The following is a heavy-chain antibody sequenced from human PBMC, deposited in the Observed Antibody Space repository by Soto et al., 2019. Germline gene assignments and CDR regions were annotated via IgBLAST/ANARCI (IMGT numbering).Heavy chain of an antibody. J-gene: IGHJ4*02. CDR2: INPSGGST. Sequence: ASVKVSCKASGYTFTSYYMHWVRQAPGQGLEWMGIINPSGGSTSYAQKFQGRVTMTRDTSASTAYMELSSLRSEDTAVYYCASSPPYYYDSSGSFDYWGQGALVTVSS. CDR1: GYTFTSYY. D-gene: IGHD3-22*01. V-gene: IGHV1-46*01. CDR3: ASSPPYYYDSSGSFDY.